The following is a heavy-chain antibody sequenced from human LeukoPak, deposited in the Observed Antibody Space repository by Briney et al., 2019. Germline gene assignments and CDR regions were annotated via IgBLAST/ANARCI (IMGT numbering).Heavy chain of an antibody. Sequence: PGGSLRLSCAASGFTLRSYAMSWVRQAPGKGLEWVSAISGSGGSTYYADSVKGRFTISRDNSKNTLYLQMNSLRAEDTAVYYRAKGVELWLMTEYFQHWGQGTLVTVSS. D-gene: IGHD5-18*01. CDR1: GFTLRSYA. J-gene: IGHJ1*01. CDR2: ISGSGGST. CDR3: AKGVELWLMTEYFQH. V-gene: IGHV3-23*01.